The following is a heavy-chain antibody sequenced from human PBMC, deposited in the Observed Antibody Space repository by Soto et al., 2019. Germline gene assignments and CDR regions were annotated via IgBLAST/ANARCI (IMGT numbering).Heavy chain of an antibody. J-gene: IGHJ4*02. CDR3: AKATTNGGWFNPFDS. Sequence: GGSLRLSCAASGFSFVNYAMNWVRQAPGKGLEWVSGLSGSGTSTYYADSVKGRFTISRDNSRDTLFLQMNSLTADDTAVCYCAKATTNGGWFNPFDSWGQGALVTVSS. D-gene: IGHD6-19*01. CDR2: LSGSGTST. CDR1: GFSFVNYA. V-gene: IGHV3-23*01.